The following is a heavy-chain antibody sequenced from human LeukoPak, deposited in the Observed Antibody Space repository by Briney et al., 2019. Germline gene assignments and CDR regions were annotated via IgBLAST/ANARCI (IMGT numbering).Heavy chain of an antibody. J-gene: IGHJ6*02. Sequence: ASVKVSCKASGYTFTSYDINWMRQATGQGLEWMGWMNPNSGNTGYAQKFQGRVTMTRNTSISTAYMELSSLRSEDTAVYYCARGQGYYDSSGYSRGYYYGMDVWGQGTTVTVSS. CDR3: ARGQGYYDSSGYSRGYYYGMDV. CDR2: MNPNSGNT. D-gene: IGHD3-22*01. V-gene: IGHV1-8*01. CDR1: GYTFTSYD.